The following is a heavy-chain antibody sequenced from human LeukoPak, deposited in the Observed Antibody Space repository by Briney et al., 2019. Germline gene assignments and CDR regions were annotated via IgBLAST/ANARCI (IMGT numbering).Heavy chain of an antibody. V-gene: IGHV3-11*01. J-gene: IGHJ4*02. D-gene: IGHD6-19*01. CDR3: AKDLEEQWLVRYFDY. Sequence: GGSLRLSCAASGFTFSDYYMSWIRQAPGKGLEWVSYISSSGSTIYYADSVKGRFAISRDNSKNTLYLQMNSLRAEDTAVYYCAKDLEEQWLVRYFDYWDQGTLVTVSS. CDR1: GFTFSDYY. CDR2: ISSSGSTI.